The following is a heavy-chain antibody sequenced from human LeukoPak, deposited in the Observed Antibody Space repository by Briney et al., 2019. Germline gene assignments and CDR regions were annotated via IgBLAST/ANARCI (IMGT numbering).Heavy chain of an antibody. D-gene: IGHD3-3*01. CDR1: GFTFNTYS. CDR2: TSSISSTI. J-gene: IGHJ4*02. CDR3: ARRRFLEWLLYGGFDY. Sequence: GGSLRLSCAASGFTFNTYSMNWVRQAPGKGLEWVSYTSSISSTIYYADSVKGRFTISRDNAKNSLYLQMNSLRAEDTAVYYCARRRFLEWLLYGGFDYWGQGTLVTVSS. V-gene: IGHV3-48*04.